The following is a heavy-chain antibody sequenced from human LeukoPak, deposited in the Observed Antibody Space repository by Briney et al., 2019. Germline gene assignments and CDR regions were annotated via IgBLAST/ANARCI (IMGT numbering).Heavy chain of an antibody. CDR1: GYTFTDYY. CDR2: VDPEDGET. CDR3: ATDPIIVVVPGARDY. J-gene: IGHJ4*02. Sequence: GASVKVSCKASGYTFTDYYMHWVQQAPGKGLEWMGRVDPEDGETIYAEKFQGRVTITADTSTDTAYMELSSLRSEDTAVYYCATDPIIVVVPGARDYWGQGTLVTVSS. V-gene: IGHV1-69-2*01. D-gene: IGHD2-2*01.